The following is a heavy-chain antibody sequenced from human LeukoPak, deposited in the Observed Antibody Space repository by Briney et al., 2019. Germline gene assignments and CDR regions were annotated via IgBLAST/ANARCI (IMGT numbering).Heavy chain of an antibody. CDR3: ARDRIVGATIDY. Sequence: GGSLRLSCAASGFTFSSYAMNWVRQAPGEGLEWVSCISSSSNYIYYADSVKGRFTVSRDNAKNSLYLQMNSLRAEDTAVYYCARDRIVGATIDYWGQGTLVTVSS. CDR1: GFTFSSYA. CDR2: ISSSSNYI. J-gene: IGHJ4*02. V-gene: IGHV3-21*01. D-gene: IGHD1-26*01.